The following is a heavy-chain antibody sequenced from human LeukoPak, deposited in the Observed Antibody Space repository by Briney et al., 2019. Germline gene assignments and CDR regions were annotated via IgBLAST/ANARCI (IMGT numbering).Heavy chain of an antibody. CDR1: GGSISSDY. V-gene: IGHV4-59*08. J-gene: IGHJ4*02. CDR2: IYNSGNN. CDR3: ATRGY. D-gene: IGHD3-10*01. Sequence: PSETLSLTCTVSGGSISSDYWQWIRQPPGKGLEWVGYIYNSGNNHYNSSLKSRVTKSIDTSKHQFSLKLACVTAADTDVYYCATRGYWGQGPLVAVSS.